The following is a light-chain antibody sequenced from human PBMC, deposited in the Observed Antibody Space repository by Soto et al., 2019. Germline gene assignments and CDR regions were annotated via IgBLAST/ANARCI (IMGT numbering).Light chain of an antibody. Sequence: EIVLTQSPATLSLSPRERATLSCRASQSVSSYLAWYQQKPGQAPRLLIYDASNRATGIPARFSGSGSGIDFTLTISSLEPEDFAVYYCQQRSNWPPITFGQGTRLEIK. CDR3: QQRSNWPPIT. V-gene: IGKV3-11*01. J-gene: IGKJ5*01. CDR2: DAS. CDR1: QSVSSY.